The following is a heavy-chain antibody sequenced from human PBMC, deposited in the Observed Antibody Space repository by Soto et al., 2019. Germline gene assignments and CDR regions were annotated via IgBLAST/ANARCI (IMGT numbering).Heavy chain of an antibody. J-gene: IGHJ6*02. V-gene: IGHV4-59*01. D-gene: IGHD4-17*01. CDR3: ARVVLGAGYGDIYDYYGMDV. CDR1: GGSISSYY. Sequence: SETLSLTCTVSGGSISSYYWSWIRQPPGKGLEWIGYIYYSGSTNYNPSLKSRVTISVDTSKNQFSLKLSSVTAADTAVYYCARVVLGAGYGDIYDYYGMDVWGQGTTVTVSS. CDR2: IYYSGST.